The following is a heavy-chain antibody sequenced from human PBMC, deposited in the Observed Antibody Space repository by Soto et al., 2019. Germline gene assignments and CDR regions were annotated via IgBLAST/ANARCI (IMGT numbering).Heavy chain of an antibody. J-gene: IGHJ5*01. Sequence: QVQLVGSGGGVVQPGTSLRLTCAGSGFTFSRNGMRWVRQAPGKGLEWVAHVSYDGTKKYYVDSVKGRFTISRDNSENTLYLQMNSLRAEDTAVYYCARWVGGSMSDNSGKYDSWGQGTLVTVSS. D-gene: IGHD3-22*01. CDR3: ARWVGGSMSDNSGKYDS. CDR1: GFTFSRNG. V-gene: IGHV3-30*03. CDR2: VSYDGTKK.